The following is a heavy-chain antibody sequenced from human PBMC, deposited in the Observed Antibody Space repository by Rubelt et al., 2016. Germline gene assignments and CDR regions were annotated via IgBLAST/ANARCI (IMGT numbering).Heavy chain of an antibody. J-gene: IGHJ3*02. CDR2: ISAYNGNT. V-gene: IGHV1-18*01. Sequence: QVQLVQSGAEVKKPGASVKVPCKASGYTFTSYGISWVRQAPGQGLEWMGWISAYNGNTNYAQKLQGRVTMTTDTSTSTAYMELRSLRCDGTAGYYCARRAGYNWDEAFDSWGQGTMVTVSS. CDR1: GYTFTSYG. D-gene: IGHD5-24*01. CDR3: ARRAGYNWDEAFDS.